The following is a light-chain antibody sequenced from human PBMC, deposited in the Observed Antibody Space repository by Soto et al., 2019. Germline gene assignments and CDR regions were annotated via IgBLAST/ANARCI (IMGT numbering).Light chain of an antibody. CDR3: QSYDSSLSAVV. J-gene: IGLJ2*01. CDR2: GNS. Sequence: QSVLTQSPSVSGAPGQRVTISCTGSSSNIGAGYDVHWYQQLPGTAPKLLIYGNSNRPSGVPDRFSGSKSGTSASLAITGLQAEDVADYYCQSYDSSLSAVVFGGGTKLTVL. CDR1: SSNIGAGYD. V-gene: IGLV1-40*01.